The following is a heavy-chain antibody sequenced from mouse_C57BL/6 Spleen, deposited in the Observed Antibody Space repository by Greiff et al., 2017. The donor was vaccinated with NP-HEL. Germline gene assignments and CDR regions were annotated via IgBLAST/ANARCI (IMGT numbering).Heavy chain of an antibody. CDR1: GFTFSSYG. Sequence: EVKVVESGGDLVKPGGSLKLSCAASGFTFSSYGMSWVRQTPDKRLEWVATISSGGSYTYYPDSVQGRFTISRDNAKNPLYLQMSSLKSEDTAMDYCARHLYDYVRAMDYWGQGTSVTVSS. CDR2: ISSGGSYT. CDR3: ARHLYDYVRAMDY. V-gene: IGHV5-6*01. J-gene: IGHJ4*01. D-gene: IGHD2-4*01.